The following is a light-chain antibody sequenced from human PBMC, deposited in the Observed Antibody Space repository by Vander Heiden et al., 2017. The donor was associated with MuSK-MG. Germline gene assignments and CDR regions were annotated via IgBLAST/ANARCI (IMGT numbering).Light chain of an antibody. CDR1: QSISSW. CDR2: KAS. J-gene: IGKJ1*01. Sequence: DIQMTQSPSTLSASVGDRVTITCRASQSISSWLAWYQQKPGKAPKLLIYKASSLESGVPSSFSGSGSGTEFTLTISSLQPDDFATYYCQQESNSPRTFGQGTKVEIK. CDR3: QQESNSPRT. V-gene: IGKV1-5*03.